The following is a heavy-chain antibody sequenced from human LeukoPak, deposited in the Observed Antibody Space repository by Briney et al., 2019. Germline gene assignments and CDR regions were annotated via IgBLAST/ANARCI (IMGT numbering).Heavy chain of an antibody. J-gene: IGHJ1*01. V-gene: IGHV4-59*01. D-gene: IGHD6-13*01. CDR2: IYYSGST. CDR1: GGSISSYY. CDR3: ARGEYSSSLQH. Sequence: SGTLSLTCAVSGGSISSYYWSWIRQPPGKGLEWIGYIYYSGSTNYNPSLKSRVTISVDTSKNQFSLKLSSVTAADTAVYYCARGEYSSSLQHWGQGTLVTVSS.